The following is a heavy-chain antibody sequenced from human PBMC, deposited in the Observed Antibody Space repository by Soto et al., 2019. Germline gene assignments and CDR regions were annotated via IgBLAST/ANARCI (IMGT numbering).Heavy chain of an antibody. Sequence: SETLSLTCTVSGGSISSYYWSWIRQPPGKGLEWIGYIYYSGSTNYNPSLKSRVTISVDTSKNQFSLKLSSVTAADTAVYYCASEIGNSGHDYWGQGTLVTVSS. CDR2: IYYSGST. CDR1: GGSISSYY. V-gene: IGHV4-59*01. D-gene: IGHD5-12*01. J-gene: IGHJ4*02. CDR3: ASEIGNSGHDY.